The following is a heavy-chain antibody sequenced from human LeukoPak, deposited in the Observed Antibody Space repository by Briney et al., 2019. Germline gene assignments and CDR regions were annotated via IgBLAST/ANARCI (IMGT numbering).Heavy chain of an antibody. CDR1: GFTFSNYW. D-gene: IGHD2-2*02. V-gene: IGHV3-7*01. CDR2: IRGDGSRQ. CDR3: ARGYCSSTSCYRYFDY. Sequence: GGSLRLSCAASGFTFSNYWMVWVRQAPGEGLEWVANIRGDGSRQYYLDSVKGRFTISRDNAKNSLYLQMSSLRADDTAVYYCARGYCSSTSCYRYFDYWGQGTLVTVSS. J-gene: IGHJ4*02.